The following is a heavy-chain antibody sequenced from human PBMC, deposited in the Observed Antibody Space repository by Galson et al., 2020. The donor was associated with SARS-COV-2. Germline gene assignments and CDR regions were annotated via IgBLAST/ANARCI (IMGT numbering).Heavy chain of an antibody. J-gene: IGHJ3*02. CDR2: IYYSGST. Sequence: SETLSLTCTVSGGSISSSSYYWGWIRQPPGKGLEWIGSIYYSGSTYYNPSLKSRVTISVDTSKNQFSLKLSSVTAADTAVYYCARDTTYYYDSSGYSPRPDAFDIWGQGTMVTVSS. D-gene: IGHD3-22*01. CDR3: ARDTTYYYDSSGYSPRPDAFDI. V-gene: IGHV4-39*07. CDR1: GGSISSSSYY.